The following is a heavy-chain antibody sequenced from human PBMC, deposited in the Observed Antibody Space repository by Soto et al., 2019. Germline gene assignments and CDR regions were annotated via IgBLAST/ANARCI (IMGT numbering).Heavy chain of an antibody. V-gene: IGHV5-51*01. CDR1: GYTFSNFW. CDR3: ARSPRSSPYFDY. Sequence: GESLKIACQCSGYTFSNFWIGWVRQLPGKGLEWMGIIYPGDHETRYSPSFHGKVTISADKSINTAYLQWNSLEASDTAFYFCARSPRSSPYFDYWGQGALVTVSS. CDR2: IYPGDHET. D-gene: IGHD6-13*01. J-gene: IGHJ4*02.